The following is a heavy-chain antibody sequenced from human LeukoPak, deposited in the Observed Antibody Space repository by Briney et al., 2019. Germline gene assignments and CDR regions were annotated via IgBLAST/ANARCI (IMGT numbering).Heavy chain of an antibody. D-gene: IGHD6-13*01. CDR3: AREGGRAAAGRFDY. V-gene: IGHV3-30*02. CDR1: GINFRTSG. Sequence: GGSLRLSCAASGINFRTSGMHWVRQASGKGLEWVTFIQNDGSDKYYAASVKGRFTISRDNSKNTVYLHMNSLRADDTALYYCAREGGRAAAGRFDYWGQGTLVTVSS. CDR2: IQNDGSDK. J-gene: IGHJ4*02.